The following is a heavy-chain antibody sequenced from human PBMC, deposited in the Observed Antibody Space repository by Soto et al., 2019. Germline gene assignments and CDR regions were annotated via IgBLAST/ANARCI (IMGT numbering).Heavy chain of an antibody. V-gene: IGHV3-15*07. Sequence: EVQLVESGGGLVKPGGSLRLSCAASGFTFSDAYMNWVRQAPGKGLEWVGRIKSKTDGATTDYAAPVQGRFTISTDDSKNTLYLQMNSLKTEDTAVYYCSTDGGYCANGLCFLTHFWGQGSLVTVSS. D-gene: IGHD2-8*01. J-gene: IGHJ4*02. CDR1: GFTFSDAY. CDR3: STDGGYCANGLCFLTHF. CDR2: IKSKTDGATT.